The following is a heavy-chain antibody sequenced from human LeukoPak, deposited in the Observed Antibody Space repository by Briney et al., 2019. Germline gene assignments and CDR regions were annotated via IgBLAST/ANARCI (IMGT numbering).Heavy chain of an antibody. CDR1: GGTFSSYA. CDR3: ARGYDSSGYSLINWFDP. J-gene: IGHJ5*02. D-gene: IGHD3-22*01. V-gene: IGHV1-69*04. Sequence: GASVKVSCKASGGTFSSYAISWVRQAPGQGLEWMGRIIPILGIANYAQKFQGRVTITADESTSTAYMELSSLRSEDTAVYYCARGYDSSGYSLINWFDPWGQGTLVTVSS. CDR2: IIPILGIA.